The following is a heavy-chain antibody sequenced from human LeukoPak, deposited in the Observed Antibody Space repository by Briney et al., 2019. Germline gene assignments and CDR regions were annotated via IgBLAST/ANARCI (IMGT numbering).Heavy chain of an antibody. CDR3: AKAYCSGSSCRGYYHYMDV. CDR2: ISGSGGST. J-gene: IGHJ6*03. Sequence: PGRPLRLSCAASGFTFSSYAMSWVRQAPGKGLEGVSGISGSGGSTYYADSVKGRFTISRDNSKNTLYLQMNSLRAEDTAVYYCAKAYCSGSSCRGYYHYMDVWGKGTTVTVSS. D-gene: IGHD2-15*01. V-gene: IGHV3-23*01. CDR1: GFTFSSYA.